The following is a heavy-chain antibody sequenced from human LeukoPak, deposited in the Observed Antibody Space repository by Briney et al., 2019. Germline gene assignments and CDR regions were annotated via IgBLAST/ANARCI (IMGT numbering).Heavy chain of an antibody. Sequence: GESLKISCKGSGYTFANYWLGWVRQMPGKGLEWMGVIYPGDSDTKYSPSFQGQVLISVDKSISTAYLQWGSLQASDTAMYFCARRGGSTSDVVDVWGQGTMVTVS. V-gene: IGHV5-51*01. CDR3: ARRGGSTSDVVDV. CDR1: GYTFANYW. D-gene: IGHD3-10*01. J-gene: IGHJ3*01. CDR2: IYPGDSDT.